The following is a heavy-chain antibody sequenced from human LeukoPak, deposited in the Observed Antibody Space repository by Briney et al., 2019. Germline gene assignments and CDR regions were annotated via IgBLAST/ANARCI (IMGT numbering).Heavy chain of an antibody. V-gene: IGHV4-39*01. D-gene: IGHD7-27*01. CDR2: IYYSGGT. J-gene: IGHJ4*02. CDR3: ARQDLGISYGDC. Sequence: PSETLSLTCTVSGGSISRSSYYWGWIRQPPGKGLEWIGSIYYSGGTYYNPSLKSRVTISVDTSKNQFSLKLRSVTAADTAVYYCARQDLGISYGDCWGLGTLVTVSS. CDR1: GGSISRSSYY.